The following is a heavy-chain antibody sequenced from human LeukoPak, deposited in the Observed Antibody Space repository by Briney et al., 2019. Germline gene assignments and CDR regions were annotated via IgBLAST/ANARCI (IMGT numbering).Heavy chain of an antibody. CDR1: GFTFSSYA. CDR3: AKVGADDYGDFGAFDI. D-gene: IGHD4-17*01. Sequence: SGGSLRLSCAASGFTFSSYAMSWVRQAPGKGLEWVSAISGSGGSTYYADSVKGRFTISRDNSKNTLYLQMNSLRAEDTAVYYCAKVGADDYGDFGAFDIWGQGTMVTVSS. CDR2: ISGSGGST. V-gene: IGHV3-23*01. J-gene: IGHJ3*02.